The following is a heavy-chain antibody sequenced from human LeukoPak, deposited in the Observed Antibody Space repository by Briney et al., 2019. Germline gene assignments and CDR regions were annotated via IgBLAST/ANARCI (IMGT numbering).Heavy chain of an antibody. CDR1: GFTFSSYS. CDR2: ISSSSSYI. Sequence: PGGSLRLSCAASGFTFSSYSMNWVRQAPGKGLEWVSSISSSSSYIYYADSVKGRFTISRDNAKNSLYLQMNSLRAEDTAVYYCARGLGGRGKNWFDPWGQGTLVTVSS. V-gene: IGHV3-21*01. CDR3: ARGLGGRGKNWFDP. J-gene: IGHJ5*02. D-gene: IGHD3-16*01.